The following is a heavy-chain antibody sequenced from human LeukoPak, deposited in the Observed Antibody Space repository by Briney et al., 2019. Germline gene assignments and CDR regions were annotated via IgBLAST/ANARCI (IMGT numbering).Heavy chain of an antibody. CDR1: GFTFSSYA. J-gene: IGHJ3*02. D-gene: IGHD6-6*01. Sequence: GGSLRLSCAASGFTFSSYAMSWVRQAPGKGLEWVSAISGSGGSTYYADSVKGRFTISRDNSKNTLYLQMNSLRAEDTAVYYCAISYSSSYAFDIWGQGTMVTVSS. CDR2: ISGSGGST. V-gene: IGHV3-23*01. CDR3: AISYSSSYAFDI.